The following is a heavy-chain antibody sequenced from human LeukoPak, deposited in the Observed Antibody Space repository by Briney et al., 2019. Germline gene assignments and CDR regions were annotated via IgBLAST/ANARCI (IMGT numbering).Heavy chain of an antibody. Sequence: GGSLRLSCAASGFTVSNYYMNWVRQAPGKGLEWVSVIYSGGSAYYVDSVKGRFTISRDGSKNTLYLQMNNLRAEDTAVYYCARPNTYYYDSSGYDYWGQGTLVTVSS. J-gene: IGHJ4*02. D-gene: IGHD3-22*01. V-gene: IGHV3-66*04. CDR3: ARPNTYYYDSSGYDY. CDR1: GFTVSNYY. CDR2: IYSGGSA.